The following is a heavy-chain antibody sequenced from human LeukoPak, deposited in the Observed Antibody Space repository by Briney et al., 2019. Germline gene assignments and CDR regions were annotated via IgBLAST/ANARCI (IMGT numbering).Heavy chain of an antibody. D-gene: IGHD4-11*01. CDR3: ARELLDYSNYEYFDY. V-gene: IGHV3-21*01. Sequence: GGSLRLSCAASGFTFSSYSMNWVRQAPGKGLEWVSFISSSSSYIYYADSVKGRFTISRDNAKNSLYLQMNSLRAEDTAVYYCARELLDYSNYEYFDYWGQGTLVTVSS. CDR2: ISSSSSYI. CDR1: GFTFSSYS. J-gene: IGHJ4*02.